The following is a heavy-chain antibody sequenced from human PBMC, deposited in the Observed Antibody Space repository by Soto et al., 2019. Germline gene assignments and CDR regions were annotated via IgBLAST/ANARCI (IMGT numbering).Heavy chain of an antibody. Sequence: GGSLRLSCAASGFTFSSYDMHWVRQATGKGLEWVSAIGTAGDPYYPGSVKGRFTISRENAKNSLYLQMNSLRAGDTAVYYCARGHWCCSSTSCYTCYGMDVWGQGTTVTVSS. J-gene: IGHJ6*02. V-gene: IGHV3-13*05. CDR1: GFTFSSYD. CDR3: ARGHWCCSSTSCYTCYGMDV. D-gene: IGHD2-2*01. CDR2: IGTAGDP.